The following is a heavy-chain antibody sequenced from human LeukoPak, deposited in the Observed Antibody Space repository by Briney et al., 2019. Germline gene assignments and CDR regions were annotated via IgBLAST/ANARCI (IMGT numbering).Heavy chain of an antibody. CDR3: AREQAPITIFGVVYYYGMDV. CDR2: IIPIFGTA. D-gene: IGHD3-3*01. Sequence: GASVKVSCKASGGTFSSYAISWVRQAPGQGLEWMGGIIPIFGTANHAQKFQGRVTITADESTSTAYMELSSLRSEDTAVYYCAREQAPITIFGVVYYYGMDVWGQGTTVTVPS. J-gene: IGHJ6*02. CDR1: GGTFSSYA. V-gene: IGHV1-69*13.